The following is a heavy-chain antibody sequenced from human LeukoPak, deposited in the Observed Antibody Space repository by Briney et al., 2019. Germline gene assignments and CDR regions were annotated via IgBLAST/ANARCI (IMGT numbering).Heavy chain of an antibody. V-gene: IGHV1-2*02. CDR2: INPNSGGT. CDR1: GYTFTGYY. D-gene: IGHD2-15*01. Sequence: ASVKVSRKASGYTFTGYYMHWVRQAPGQGLEWMGWINPNSGGTNYAQKFQGRVTMTRDTSISTAYMELSRLRSDDTAVYYCAMTQDVVVVAATREYFQHWGQGTLVTVSS. J-gene: IGHJ1*01. CDR3: AMTQDVVVVAATREYFQH.